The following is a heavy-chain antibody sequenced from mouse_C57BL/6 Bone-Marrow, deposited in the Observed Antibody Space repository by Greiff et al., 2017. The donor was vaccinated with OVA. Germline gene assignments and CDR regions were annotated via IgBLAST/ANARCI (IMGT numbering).Heavy chain of an antibody. D-gene: IGHD1-1*01. CDR1: GYTFTSYT. Sequence: QVQLQQSGAELARPGASVKMSCKASGYTFTSYTMHWVKQRPGQGLEWIGYINPSSGYTKYNQKFKDKATLTADKSSSTAYMQLSSLTSEDSAVYYCARGYYGSSYAFAYWGQGTLVTVSA. V-gene: IGHV1-4*01. CDR2: INPSSGYT. J-gene: IGHJ3*01. CDR3: ARGYYGSSYAFAY.